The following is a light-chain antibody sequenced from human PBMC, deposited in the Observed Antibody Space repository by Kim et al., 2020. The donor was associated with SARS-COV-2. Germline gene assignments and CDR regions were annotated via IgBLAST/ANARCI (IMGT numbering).Light chain of an antibody. CDR1: QNINNR. J-gene: IGKJ1*01. CDR2: KAS. Sequence: IQMTQSPSTLSASVGDRVTITCRARQNINNRLAWYQQKPGKAPKLLIYKASSLESGVPSRFSGSGSGTQFTLTISSLQPDDFATYYCQQYESYAKTFGQGTKVDIK. V-gene: IGKV1-5*03. CDR3: QQYESYAKT.